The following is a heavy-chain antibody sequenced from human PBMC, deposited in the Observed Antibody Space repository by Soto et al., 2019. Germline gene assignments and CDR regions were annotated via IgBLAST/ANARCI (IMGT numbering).Heavy chain of an antibody. CDR2: ISGSGGTT. V-gene: IGHV3-23*01. CDR3: AKNAKAPRPSYYWDGVDR. Sequence: EVQLLESGGGLVQPGGSLRLSCAASGFTFSSYAMSWVRQAPGKGLEWVSGISGSGGTTYYADSVKGRFTISRDNSKNALYLQMNSLRAEDTAVFYCAKNAKAPRPSYYWDGVDRWGQGTAVTVS. D-gene: IGHD1-26*01. CDR1: GFTFSSYA. J-gene: IGHJ6*02.